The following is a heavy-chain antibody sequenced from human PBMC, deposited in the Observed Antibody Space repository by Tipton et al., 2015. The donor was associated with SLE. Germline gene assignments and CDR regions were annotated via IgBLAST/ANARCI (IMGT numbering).Heavy chain of an antibody. J-gene: IGHJ4*02. CDR3: AKPLGADTY. CDR2: IYSGGST. D-gene: IGHD4/OR15-4a*01. Sequence: SLRLSCAASGFTFSNYVMSWVRQAPGKGLEWVSIIYSGGSTYYADSVKGRFTISRDNSKNTLYLQMNSPRAEDTAVYCCAKPLGADTYWGQGTLVTVSS. CDR1: GFTFSNYV. V-gene: IGHV3-23*03.